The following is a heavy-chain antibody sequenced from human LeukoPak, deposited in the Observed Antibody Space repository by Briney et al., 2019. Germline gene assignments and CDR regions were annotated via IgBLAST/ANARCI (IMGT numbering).Heavy chain of an antibody. CDR3: ARSKPTSGYPTSFDY. J-gene: IGHJ4*02. CDR2: IYPGDSDT. D-gene: IGHD5-12*01. CDR1: GYSFTSYW. Sequence: NHGESLKISCKGSGYSFTSYWIGWVRQMPGKGLEWMGIIYPGDSDTRYSPSFQGQVTISADKSISTAYLQWSSLKASDTAMYYCARSKPTSGYPTSFDYWGQGTLVTVSS. V-gene: IGHV5-51*01.